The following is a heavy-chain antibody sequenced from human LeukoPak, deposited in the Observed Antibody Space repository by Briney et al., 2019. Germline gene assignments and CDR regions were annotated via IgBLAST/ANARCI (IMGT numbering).Heavy chain of an antibody. D-gene: IGHD3-22*01. CDR1: GFTFSSYG. V-gene: IGHV3-30*18. CDR3: AKGRTYYYDSSGYFPHDY. Sequence: GGSLRLSCAASGFTFSSYGMHWVRQAPGKGLEWVEVISYVGSNKYYADSVKGRFTISRDNSKNTLYLQMNSLRAEDTAVYYCAKGRTYYYDSSGYFPHDYWGQGTLVTVSS. J-gene: IGHJ4*02. CDR2: ISYVGSNK.